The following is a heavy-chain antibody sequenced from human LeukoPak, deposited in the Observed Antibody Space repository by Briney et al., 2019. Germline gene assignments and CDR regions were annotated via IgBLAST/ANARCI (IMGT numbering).Heavy chain of an antibody. Sequence: ASVKVSCKASGYTFTSCGISWVRQAPGQGLEWMGWISAYNGNTNYAQKLQGRVTMTTDTSTSTAYMELRSLRSDDTAVYYCAREMRYSSSPYNWFDPWGQGTLVTVSS. V-gene: IGHV1-18*01. D-gene: IGHD6-13*01. CDR2: ISAYNGNT. CDR1: GYTFTSCG. CDR3: AREMRYSSSPYNWFDP. J-gene: IGHJ5*02.